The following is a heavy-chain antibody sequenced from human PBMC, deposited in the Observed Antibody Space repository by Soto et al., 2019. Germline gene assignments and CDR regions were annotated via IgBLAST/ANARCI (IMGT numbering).Heavy chain of an antibody. CDR3: AGHSSGVPGYYYGMDV. CDR1: GGTFSSYA. V-gene: IGHV1-69*12. Sequence: QVQLVQSGAEVKKPGSSVKVSCKASGGTFSSYAISWVRQAPGQGLEWMGGIIPIFGTADYAQKFQGRVTITADEATSAAYMELSSLRSEDTAVYYCAGHSSGVPGYYYGMDVWGQGTTVTVSS. CDR2: IIPIFGTA. J-gene: IGHJ6*02. D-gene: IGHD3-22*01.